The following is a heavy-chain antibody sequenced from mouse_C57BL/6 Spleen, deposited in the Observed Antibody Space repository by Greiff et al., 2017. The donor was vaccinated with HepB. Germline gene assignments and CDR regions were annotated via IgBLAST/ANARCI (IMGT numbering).Heavy chain of an antibody. V-gene: IGHV1-26*01. Sequence: EVQLQQSGPELVKPGASVKISCKASGYTFTDYYMTWVKQSHGKSLEWIGDINPNNGGTSYNQKFKGKATLTVDKSSSTAYMELRSLPSEDSAVYYCTREGDIYDEYDGFDYWGQGTLVTVSA. J-gene: IGHJ3*01. CDR2: INPNNGGT. CDR1: GYTFTDYY. D-gene: IGHD2-4*01. CDR3: TREGDIYDEYDGFDY.